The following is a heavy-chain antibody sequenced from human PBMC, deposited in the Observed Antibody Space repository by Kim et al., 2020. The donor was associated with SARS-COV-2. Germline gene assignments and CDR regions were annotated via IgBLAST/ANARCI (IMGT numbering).Heavy chain of an antibody. CDR1: GFTFNNYP. V-gene: IGHV3-23*01. D-gene: IGHD6-13*01. Sequence: GGSLRLSCAASGFTFNNYPMSWVRQAPGEGLEWVSAISGSGDSSYYAESVKGRFTISRDNSKNTLYLQMNSLRTDDTAIYYCAKPLYTSWYHFDYWGRGT. CDR2: ISGSGDSS. CDR3: AKPLYTSWYHFDY. J-gene: IGHJ4*02.